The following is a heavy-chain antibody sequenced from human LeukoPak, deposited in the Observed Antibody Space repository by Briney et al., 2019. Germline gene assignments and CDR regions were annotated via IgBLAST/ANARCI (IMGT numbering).Heavy chain of an antibody. CDR3: ARGIAVAEETPFDL. Sequence: KPSQTLSLTCTVSGASISSGDYYWSWIRQPPGKGLELIGNIYSSGSTYYTPSLKSRITISVDTSKNQFSLKLSSVTAADTAVYYCARGIAVAEETPFDLWGRGTLVTVSS. D-gene: IGHD6-19*01. CDR1: GASISSGDYY. V-gene: IGHV4-30-4*01. J-gene: IGHJ2*01. CDR2: IYSSGST.